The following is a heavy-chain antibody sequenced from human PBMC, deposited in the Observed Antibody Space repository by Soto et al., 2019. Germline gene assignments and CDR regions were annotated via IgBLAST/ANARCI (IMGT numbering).Heavy chain of an antibody. J-gene: IGHJ4*02. CDR3: ARVPEGYCSGGSCYDLDY. D-gene: IGHD2-15*01. CDR2: INPNSGGT. CDR1: GYTFTGYY. Sequence: ASVKVSCKASGYTFTGYYMHWVRQAPGQGLEWMGWINPNSGGTNYAQKFQGRVTMTRDTSISTAYMELSRLRSDDTAVYYCARVPEGYCSGGSCYDLDYWGQGTLVTVSS. V-gene: IGHV1-2*02.